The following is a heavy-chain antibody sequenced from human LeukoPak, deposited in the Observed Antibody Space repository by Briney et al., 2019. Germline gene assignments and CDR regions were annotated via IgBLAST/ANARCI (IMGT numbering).Heavy chain of an antibody. CDR3: ARDAISGTLDP. D-gene: IGHD2-21*01. CDR2: ISYEGSNK. CDR1: GFTFSSYG. J-gene: IGHJ5*02. V-gene: IGHV3-30*03. Sequence: PGGSLRLSCAASGFTFSSYGMHWVRPAPHKGLGWVAVISYEGSNKYYADSVKGRFTISRYNSKNTLYLQMNSLRAEDTAVYDCARDAISGTLDPWGQGTLVTVSS.